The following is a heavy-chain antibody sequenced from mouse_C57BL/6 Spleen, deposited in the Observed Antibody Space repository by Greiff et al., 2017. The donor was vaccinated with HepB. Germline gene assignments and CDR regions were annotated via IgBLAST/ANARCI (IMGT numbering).Heavy chain of an antibody. CDR2: IYPGSGST. V-gene: IGHV1-55*01. CDR3: ARRTDY. J-gene: IGHJ2*01. CDR1: GYTFTSYW. Sequence: QVQLQQPGAELVKPGASVKMSCKASGYTFTSYWITWVKQRPGQGLEWIGDIYPGSGSTNYNEKFKSKATLTVVTSSSTAYMQLSSLTSEDSAVYYCARRTDYWGQGTTLTVSS.